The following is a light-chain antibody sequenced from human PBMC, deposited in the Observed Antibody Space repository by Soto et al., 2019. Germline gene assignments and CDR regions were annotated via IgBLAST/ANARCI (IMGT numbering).Light chain of an antibody. J-gene: IGKJ4*01. CDR3: QQRTTWPLT. Sequence: EIVLTQSPATLSLSPGERATLSCRASQSISSHLAWYQQKPGQAPRLLMYDASNRATGIPARFSGSGSGTDFTLTISSLEPEDFAVYYCQQRTTWPLTFGGGTTVEIK. V-gene: IGKV3-11*01. CDR2: DAS. CDR1: QSISSH.